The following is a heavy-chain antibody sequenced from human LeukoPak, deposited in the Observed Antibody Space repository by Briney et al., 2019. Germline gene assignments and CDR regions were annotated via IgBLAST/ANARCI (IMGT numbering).Heavy chain of an antibody. CDR1: GFTFSSYW. J-gene: IGHJ4*02. CDR3: ARASMGGRDYHLDS. CDR2: IKQDGSDK. V-gene: IGHV3-7*01. D-gene: IGHD4/OR15-4a*01. Sequence: PGGSLRLSCAASGFTFSSYWMSWARQAPGKGLEWVANIKQDGSDKYYVDSVKGRFTISRDNAKNSLYLQMNSLRAEDTAVYYCARASMGGRDYHLDSWGQGTLVTVSS.